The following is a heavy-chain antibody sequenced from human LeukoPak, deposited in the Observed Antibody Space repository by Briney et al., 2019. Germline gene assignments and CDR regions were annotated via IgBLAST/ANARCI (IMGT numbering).Heavy chain of an antibody. J-gene: IGHJ4*02. Sequence: GGSLRLSCAASGFSFSTYAMSWVRQAPGKGLEWVSTISASGGSTYYADSVKGRFTGSRDNSKNTLSLQMNSLRAEDTAVYYCAKGRSGWYSDFDYWGQGTLVTVYS. V-gene: IGHV3-23*01. CDR1: GFSFSTYA. CDR2: ISASGGST. D-gene: IGHD6-19*01. CDR3: AKGRSGWYSDFDY.